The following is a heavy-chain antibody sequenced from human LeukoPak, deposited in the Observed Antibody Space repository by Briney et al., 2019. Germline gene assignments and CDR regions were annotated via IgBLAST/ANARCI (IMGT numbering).Heavy chain of an antibody. CDR3: ARLETRGSAQAGGDY. CDR2: ISHDGSDK. CDR1: GFTFSKFA. Sequence: GGSLRLSCAASGFTFSKFAMHWVRQAPGKGLEWVAVISHDGSDKYYAGSVKGRFTISRDNSKITLYLQINSLRAEDTAVYYCARLETRGSAQAGGDYWGQGTLVTVSS. V-gene: IGHV3-30-3*01. D-gene: IGHD2-15*01. J-gene: IGHJ4*02.